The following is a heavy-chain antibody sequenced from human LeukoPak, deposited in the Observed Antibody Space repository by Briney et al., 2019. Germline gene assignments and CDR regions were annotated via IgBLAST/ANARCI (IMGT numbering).Heavy chain of an antibody. CDR1: GFTFSSYG. Sequence: PGRSLRLSCAASGFTFSSYGMHWVRQAPGKGLEWVAVISFDGSSKDYAQSVKGRFTISRDNSKNTLYLQMSSLRVEDTAVYYCASFGITMVRGVITSPGPWGQGTLVTVSS. CDR3: ASFGITMVRGVITSPGP. D-gene: IGHD3-10*01. CDR2: ISFDGSSK. J-gene: IGHJ5*02. V-gene: IGHV3-30*03.